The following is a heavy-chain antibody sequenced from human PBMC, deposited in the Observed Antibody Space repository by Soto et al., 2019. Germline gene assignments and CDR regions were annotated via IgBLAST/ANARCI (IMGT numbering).Heavy chain of an antibody. CDR2: IIPIFGTA. V-gene: IGHV1-69*13. CDR1: GGTFSSYA. D-gene: IGHD5-18*01. CDR3: ARITAVPLWDYYYYGMDV. J-gene: IGHJ6*02. Sequence: SVKVSCKASGGTFSSYAISWVRQAPGQGLEWMGGIIPIFGTANYAQKFQGRVTITADESTSTAYMELSSLRSEDTAVYYCARITAVPLWDYYYYGMDVWGQGTTVTVSS.